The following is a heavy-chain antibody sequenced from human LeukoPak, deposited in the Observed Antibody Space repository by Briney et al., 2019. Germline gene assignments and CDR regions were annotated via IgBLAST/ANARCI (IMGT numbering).Heavy chain of an antibody. D-gene: IGHD2-15*01. CDR1: GGSFSGYY. V-gene: IGHV4-34*01. CDR2: INHRGST. CDR3: ARTGYCSGGSCYSGHYYYHYMDV. Sequence: SETLSLTCAVYGGSFSGYYWSWIRQPPGKGLEWIGEINHRGSTNYNPSLKSRVTISVDTSKNQFSLKLSSVTAADTAVYYCARTGYCSGGSCYSGHYYYHYMDVWGKGTTVTVSS. J-gene: IGHJ6*03.